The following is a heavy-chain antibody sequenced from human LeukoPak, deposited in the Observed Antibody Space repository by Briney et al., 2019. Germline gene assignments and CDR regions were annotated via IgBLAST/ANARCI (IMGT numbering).Heavy chain of an antibody. CDR2: ISSSGSTI. Sequence: VQPGRSLRLSCAASGFTFSSYEMNWVRQAPGKGLEWVSYISSSGSTIYYADSVKGRFTISRDNAKNSLYLQMNSLRAEDTAVYYCAELGITMIGGVWGKGTTVTVSS. D-gene: IGHD3-10*02. CDR3: AELGITMIGGV. J-gene: IGHJ6*04. CDR1: GFTFSSYE. V-gene: IGHV3-48*03.